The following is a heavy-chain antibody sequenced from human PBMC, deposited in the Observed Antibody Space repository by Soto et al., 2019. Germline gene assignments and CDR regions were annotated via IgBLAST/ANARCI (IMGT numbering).Heavy chain of an antibody. V-gene: IGHV4-4*02. CDR2: IYHSGST. CDR1: GGSISSSNW. Sequence: QVQLQESGPGLVKPSGTLSLTCAVSGGSISSSNWWSWVRQPPGKGLEWIGEIYHSGSTNYNPSLKSRVTISVDKSTNQFYLKRSSVTDADTAVYYCARVPAAQNYYYGMDVWGQGTTVTVSS. J-gene: IGHJ6*02. CDR3: ARVPAAQNYYYGMDV. D-gene: IGHD2-2*01.